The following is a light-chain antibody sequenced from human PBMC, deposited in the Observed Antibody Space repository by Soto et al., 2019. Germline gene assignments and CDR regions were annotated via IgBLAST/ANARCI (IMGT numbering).Light chain of an antibody. CDR2: EGS. J-gene: IGLJ1*01. Sequence: QSVLTQPASVSGSPGQSITISCTGTSSAVGSYNLVSWYQQHPGKDPKLMIYEGSKRPSGVSNRLSGSKSGNTASLTIAGLQAEDEAGYYCCSYAGSPYVFGTGTKVTVL. V-gene: IGLV2-23*01. CDR1: SSAVGSYNL. CDR3: CSYAGSPYV.